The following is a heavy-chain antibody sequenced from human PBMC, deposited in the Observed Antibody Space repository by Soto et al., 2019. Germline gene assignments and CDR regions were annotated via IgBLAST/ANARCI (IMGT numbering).Heavy chain of an antibody. CDR2: FDPEDGET. Sequence: ASVKVSCKVSGYTLTESSMHWVRQAPGKGLEWMGGFDPEDGETIYAQKFQGRVTMTEDTSTDTAYMELSSLRSEDTAVYYCATVSGYSGYAYYYYGMDVWGQGTTVTVSS. J-gene: IGHJ6*02. V-gene: IGHV1-24*01. D-gene: IGHD5-12*01. CDR3: ATVSGYSGYAYYYYGMDV. CDR1: GYTLTESS.